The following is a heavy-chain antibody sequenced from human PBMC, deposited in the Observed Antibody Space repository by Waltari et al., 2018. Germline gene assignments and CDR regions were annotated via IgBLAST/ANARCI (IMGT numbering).Heavy chain of an antibody. CDR3: ARVGDDFWSGYFDY. J-gene: IGHJ4*02. CDR2: IRAYKGYT. V-gene: IGHV1-18*04. CDR1: GYTFTSYG. D-gene: IGHD3-3*01. Sequence: QVQLVQSGAEVKKPGASVKVSCKASGYTFTSYGINWVRQAPGQGLEWMGWIRAYKGYTNYAHKVKGRVTMTTDTSTSTAYMELRSLRSDDTAVYYCARVGDDFWSGYFDYWGQGTLVTVSS.